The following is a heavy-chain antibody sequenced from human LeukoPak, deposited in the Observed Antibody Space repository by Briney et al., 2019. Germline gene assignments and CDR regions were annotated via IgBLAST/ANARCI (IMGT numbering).Heavy chain of an antibody. CDR1: GYIFTRYW. V-gene: IGHV5-51*01. CDR3: ARLNWNHDFDY. J-gene: IGHJ4*02. Sequence: KGGESLKISCKGSGYIFTRYWIAWVRQMPGKGLEWMGLIYPDDADTKYSPSFQGQVTISADKSISTAYLQWSSLKASDTAMYYCARLNWNHDFDYWGQGTLVTVSS. D-gene: IGHD1-1*01. CDR2: IYPDDADT.